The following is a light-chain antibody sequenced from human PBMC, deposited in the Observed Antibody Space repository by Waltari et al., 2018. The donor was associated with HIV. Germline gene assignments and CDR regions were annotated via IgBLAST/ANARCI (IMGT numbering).Light chain of an antibody. CDR3: AAWDDNLNGL. CDR2: KNN. Sequence: PGQRVTISCSGRRSNIGSNSVSWYQQLPGTAPRLLIFKNNQRPSGVPDRFSGSKSGTSASLAISGLQSEDEADYYCAAWDDNLNGLFGGGTKLTVL. CDR1: RSNIGSNS. J-gene: IGLJ3*02. V-gene: IGLV1-44*01.